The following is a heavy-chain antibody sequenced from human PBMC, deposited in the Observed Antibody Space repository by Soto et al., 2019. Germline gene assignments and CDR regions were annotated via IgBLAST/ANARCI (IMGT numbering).Heavy chain of an antibody. D-gene: IGHD3-22*01. CDR3: ARDFFDSSDYTTNWFDP. Sequence: SETLSLTCTVSGGSISSFCYYWSWIRQHPGKGLEWIGYIYYSGSTYYNPSLKSRVTISVDTSKNQFSLKLTSVTAADAALYYCARDFFDSSDYTTNWFDPWGQGTLVT. J-gene: IGHJ5*02. V-gene: IGHV4-31*03. CDR1: GGSISSFCYY. CDR2: IYYSGST.